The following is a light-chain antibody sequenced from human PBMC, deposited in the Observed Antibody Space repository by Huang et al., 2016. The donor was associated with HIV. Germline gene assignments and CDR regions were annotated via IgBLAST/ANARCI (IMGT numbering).Light chain of an antibody. J-gene: IGKJ1*01. CDR2: GAS. CDR3: QQYNNWPPWT. V-gene: IGKV3-15*01. CDR1: QSVRSN. Sequence: EIVMTQSPATLSVSPGERATLSCRASQSVRSNLAWDQQKPGQAPRLLIYGASTRATGIPARFRGSGSGTEVTLTISSLQSEDFAVYYCQQYNNWPPWTFGQGTKVEIK.